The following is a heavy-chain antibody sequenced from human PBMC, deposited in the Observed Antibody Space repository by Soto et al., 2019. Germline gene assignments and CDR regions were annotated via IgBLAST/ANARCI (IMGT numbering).Heavy chain of an antibody. CDR2: ILPIFHTT. V-gene: IGHV1-69*01. D-gene: IGHD5-18*01. J-gene: IGHJ4*02. Sequence: QVQLVQSGAEVKKPGSSVKVSCQASGGFFSSNAISWVRQSPGQGLEWMGGILPIFHTTHYAQKFQGRVTLTADESTSTAYMELSSLKSDDTALYYCATGGRGYSSAPRFYFEYWGQGTLDPVSS. CDR3: ATGGRGYSSAPRFYFEY. CDR1: GGFFSSNA.